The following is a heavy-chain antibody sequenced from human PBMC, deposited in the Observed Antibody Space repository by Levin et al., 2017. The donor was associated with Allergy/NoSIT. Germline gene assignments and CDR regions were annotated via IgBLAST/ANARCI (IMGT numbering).Heavy chain of an antibody. CDR3: ANRRYNGVYQYYFDY. CDR1: GFTFNTFG. D-gene: IGHD5-12*01. CDR2: ISGRNTST. Sequence: GESPKISCATSGFTFNTFGMSWVRQAPGKGLEWVSAISGRNTSTYYADSVKGRFTISRDNTKNMLFLQMNSLRAEDTAVYYCANRRYNGVYQYYFDYWGQGTLVTVSS. V-gene: IGHV3-23*01. J-gene: IGHJ4*02.